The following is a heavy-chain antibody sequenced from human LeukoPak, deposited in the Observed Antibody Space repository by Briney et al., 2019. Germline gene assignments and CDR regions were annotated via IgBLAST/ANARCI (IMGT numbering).Heavy chain of an antibody. V-gene: IGHV4-59*01. CDR3: AREGGGLAVRAGAFDI. J-gene: IGHJ3*02. Sequence: PSETLSLTCTVSGGSISSYYWSWIRQPPGKGLEWIGYIYYSGSTNYNPSLKSRVTISVDTSKNQFSLKLSSVTAADTAVYYCAREGGGLAVRAGAFDIWGQGTMVTVSS. CDR2: IYYSGST. D-gene: IGHD6-19*01. CDR1: GGSISSYY.